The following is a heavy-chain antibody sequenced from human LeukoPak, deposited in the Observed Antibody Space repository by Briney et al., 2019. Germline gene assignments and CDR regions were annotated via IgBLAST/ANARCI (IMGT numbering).Heavy chain of an antibody. D-gene: IGHD3-3*01. CDR2: TYYRSKLYN. CDR1: GDSVSSDSAA. CDR3: AREIETDHYDFWSGYPPGAFDI. Sequence: SQTLSLTCAISGDSVSSDSAAWNWIRQSPSRGLEWLGRTYYRSKLYNDYAVFVKSRIIINPDISKNQFSLQLNSVTPEDTAVYYCAREIETDHYDFWSGYPPGAFDIWGQGTMDTASS. V-gene: IGHV6-1*01. J-gene: IGHJ3*02.